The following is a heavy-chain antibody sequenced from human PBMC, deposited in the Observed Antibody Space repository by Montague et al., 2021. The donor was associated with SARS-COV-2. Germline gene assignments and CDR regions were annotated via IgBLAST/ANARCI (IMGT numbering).Heavy chain of an antibody. J-gene: IGHJ4*02. D-gene: IGHD6-13*01. CDR2: IWYDGSNE. V-gene: IGHV3-30-3*02. CDR1: GFTFSSFA. CDR3: AKSAYSSSWYSDY. Sequence: SLRLSCAASGFTFSSFAMHWVRQAPGKGLEWVAVIWYDGSNEYYADSVKGRFTISRDNSKSTVYLQINGLRLEDTAVYYCAKSAYSSSWYSDYWGQGTPVTVSS.